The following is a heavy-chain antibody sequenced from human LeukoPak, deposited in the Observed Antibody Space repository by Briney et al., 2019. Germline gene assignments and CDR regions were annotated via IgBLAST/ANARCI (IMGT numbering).Heavy chain of an antibody. Sequence: SETLSLTCTVSGGSISIGDYYWSWIRQPPGKGLEWIGYIYYSGSTYYNPSLKSRVTISVDTSKNQFSLKLSSVTAADTAVYYCAREGYSSSWYEDDAFDIWGQGTMVTVSS. J-gene: IGHJ3*02. D-gene: IGHD6-13*01. CDR2: IYYSGST. V-gene: IGHV4-30-4*01. CDR1: GGSISIGDYY. CDR3: AREGYSSSWYEDDAFDI.